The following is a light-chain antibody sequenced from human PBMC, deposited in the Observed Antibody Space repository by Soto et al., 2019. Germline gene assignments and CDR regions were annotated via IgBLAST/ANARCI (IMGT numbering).Light chain of an antibody. J-gene: IGKJ3*01. CDR3: QQTYNMPFT. CDR2: AAS. CDR1: QGLGSY. Sequence: DVQLTQSPSFLSASVGDRVTITCRAIQGLGSYLAWYQQKPGKAPKLLIYAASSLQGGVSSRFSGNESGTDFTLTISSLQPKDSATYYCQQTYNMPFTFGPGTKVDIK. V-gene: IGKV1-39*01.